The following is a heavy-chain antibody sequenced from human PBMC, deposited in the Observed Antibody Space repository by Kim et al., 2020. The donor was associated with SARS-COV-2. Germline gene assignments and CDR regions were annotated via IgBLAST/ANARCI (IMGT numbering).Heavy chain of an antibody. Sequence: NTIYSQKFQGRLTSTRDTSASTVYMELSSLRSEDTAVYYCARGFGGWDDYWGQGSLVTVSS. CDR3: ARGFGGWDDY. J-gene: IGHJ4*02. CDR2: NT. V-gene: IGHV1-3*01. D-gene: IGHD6-19*01.